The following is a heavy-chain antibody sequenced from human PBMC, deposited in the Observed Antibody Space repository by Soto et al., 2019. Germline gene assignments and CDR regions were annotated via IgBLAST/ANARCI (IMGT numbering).Heavy chain of an antibody. J-gene: IGHJ6*02. CDR3: ARMYYDFWSGYINRVYYYGMDV. CDR2: IYYSGST. Sequence: SETLSLTCTVSGGSISSYYWSWIRQPPGKGLEWIGYIYYSGSTNYNPSLKSRVTISVDTSKNQFSLKLSSVTAADTAVYYCARMYYDFWSGYINRVYYYGMDVWGQGTTVTVS. D-gene: IGHD3-3*01. CDR1: GGSISSYY. V-gene: IGHV4-59*01.